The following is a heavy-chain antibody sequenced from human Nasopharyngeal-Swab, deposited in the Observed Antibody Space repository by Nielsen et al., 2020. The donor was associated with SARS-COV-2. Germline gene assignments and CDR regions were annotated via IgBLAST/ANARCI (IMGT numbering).Heavy chain of an antibody. D-gene: IGHD6-6*01. CDR1: GGSISSYY. V-gene: IGHV4-59*13. Sequence: SETLSLTCTVSGGSISSYYWSWIRQPPGKGLEWIGYIYYSGSTNYNPSLKSRVTISVDTSKNQFSLKLSSVTAADTAVYYCARESARRHYHYGMDVWGQGTTVTVSS. CDR2: IYYSGST. J-gene: IGHJ6*02. CDR3: ARESARRHYHYGMDV.